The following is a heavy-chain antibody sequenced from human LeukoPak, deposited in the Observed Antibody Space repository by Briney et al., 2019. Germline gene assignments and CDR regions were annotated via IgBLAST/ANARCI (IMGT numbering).Heavy chain of an antibody. CDR2: IYPGDSDT. Sequence: GESLKISCKGPNYSFSNYWIAWVRQMPGKGLEWMGIIYPGDSDTRYSPSFQGQVTISADKSISTAYLQWSSLKASDTAMYYCARFSSRGYSYANWFDPWGQGTLVTVSS. CDR1: NYSFSNYW. D-gene: IGHD5-18*01. J-gene: IGHJ5*02. V-gene: IGHV5-51*01. CDR3: ARFSSRGYSYANWFDP.